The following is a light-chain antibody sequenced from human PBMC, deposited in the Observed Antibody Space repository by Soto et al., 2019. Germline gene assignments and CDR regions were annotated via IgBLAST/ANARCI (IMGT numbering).Light chain of an antibody. V-gene: IGKV3-15*01. Sequence: EIVMTQSPATLSLSPGERAALSCRASQSINSELAWYQQKPGQPPRLLIYAASTRATGVPARFTGSESGSEFTLTISGLQYEDVAVYYCQKSHNWPLTFGQGTRLEIK. CDR2: AAS. CDR3: QKSHNWPLT. CDR1: QSINSE. J-gene: IGKJ2*01.